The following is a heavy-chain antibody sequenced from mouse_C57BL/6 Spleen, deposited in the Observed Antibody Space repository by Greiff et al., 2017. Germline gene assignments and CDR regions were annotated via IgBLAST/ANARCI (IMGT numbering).Heavy chain of an antibody. D-gene: IGHD1-1*01. CDR3: ARSLPYYYGSSPYYFDY. J-gene: IGHJ2*01. V-gene: IGHV1-55*01. CDR1: GYTFTSYW. CDR2: IYPGSGST. Sequence: QVQLQQSGAELVKPGASVKMSCKASGYTFTSYWITWVKQRPGQGLEWIGDIYPGSGSTNYNEKFKSKATLTVDTSSSTAYMQLSSLTSEDSAVYYCARSLPYYYGSSPYYFDYWGQGTTLTVSS.